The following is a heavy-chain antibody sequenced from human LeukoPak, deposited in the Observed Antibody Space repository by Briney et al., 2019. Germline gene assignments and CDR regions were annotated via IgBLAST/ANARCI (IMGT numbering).Heavy chain of an antibody. CDR2: MNPNSGNT. J-gene: IGHJ6*02. CDR3: ARTSSSWSSYYGMDV. Sequence: ASVRVSCKASGYTFTSYDINWVRQATGQGLEWMGWMNPNSGNTGYAQKFQGRVTMTRNTSISTAYMELSSLRSEDTAVYYCARTSSSWSSYYGMDVWGQGTTVTVSS. CDR1: GYTFTSYD. V-gene: IGHV1-8*01. D-gene: IGHD6-13*01.